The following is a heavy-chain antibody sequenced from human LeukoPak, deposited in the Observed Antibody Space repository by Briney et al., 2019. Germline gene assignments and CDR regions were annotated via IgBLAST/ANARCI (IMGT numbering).Heavy chain of an antibody. CDR1: GGSISSGGYY. CDR2: IYYSGST. CDR3: ASGIAVAYPYFDY. J-gene: IGHJ4*02. V-gene: IGHV4-31*03. Sequence: SQTLSLTCTVSGGSISSGGYYWSWIRQHPGTGLEWIGYIYYSGSTYYNPSLKSRVTISVDTSKNQFSLKLSSVTAADTAVYYCASGIAVAYPYFDYWGQGTLVTVSS. D-gene: IGHD6-19*01.